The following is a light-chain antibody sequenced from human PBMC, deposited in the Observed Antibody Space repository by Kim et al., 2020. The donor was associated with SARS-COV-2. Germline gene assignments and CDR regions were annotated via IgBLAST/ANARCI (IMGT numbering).Light chain of an antibody. CDR2: GAS. CDR3: QQYNNWPLT. Sequence: VAPGESVTLSCRASQSVSSNLAWYQQKPGQAPRLLIYGASTRATGIPARFSGSGSGTEFTLTISSLQSEDFAVYYCQQYNNWPLTFGGGTKVDIK. V-gene: IGKV3-15*01. CDR1: QSVSSN. J-gene: IGKJ4*01.